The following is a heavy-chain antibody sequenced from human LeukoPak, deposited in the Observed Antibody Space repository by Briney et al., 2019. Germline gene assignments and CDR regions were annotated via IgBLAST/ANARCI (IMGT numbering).Heavy chain of an antibody. J-gene: IGHJ6*02. CDR3: ARDEGYCSSTSCPPDYYYYYGMDV. CDR2: IIPIFGTA. V-gene: IGHV1-69*13. Sequence: GASVEVSCKASGGTFSSYAISWVRQAPGQGLEWMGGIIPIFGTANYAQKFQGRVTITADESTSTAYMELSSLRSEDTAVYYCARDEGYCSSTSCPPDYYYYYGMDVWGQGTTVTVSS. CDR1: GGTFSSYA. D-gene: IGHD2-2*01.